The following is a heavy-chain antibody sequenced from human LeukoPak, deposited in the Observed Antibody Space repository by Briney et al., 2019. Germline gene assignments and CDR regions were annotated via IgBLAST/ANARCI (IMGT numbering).Heavy chain of an antibody. CDR2: IQSSGSP. D-gene: IGHD6-19*01. Sequence: SETLSLTCTVSGSSVSNYFWSCVRQPPRRGLEWIASIQSSGSPNYNPSLQSRVTISLDTSRNQFSLRLTSVTAADTAVYFCTKGRVAGVWGQGTLVTVSS. CDR3: TKGRVAGV. V-gene: IGHV4-59*02. CDR1: GSSVSNYF. J-gene: IGHJ4*02.